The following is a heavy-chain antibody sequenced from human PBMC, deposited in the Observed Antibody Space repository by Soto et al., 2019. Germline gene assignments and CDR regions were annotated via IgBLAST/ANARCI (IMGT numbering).Heavy chain of an antibody. D-gene: IGHD3-10*01. Sequence: GGSLRLSCAASGFTFSSYAMSWVRQAPGKGLEWVSAISGSGGSTYYADSVKGRFTISRDNSKNTLYLQMNSLRAEDTAVYYCAKAAGSGSYYNVLGYHGMDVWGQGTPVTVSS. CDR2: ISGSGGST. CDR3: AKAAGSGSYYNVLGYHGMDV. J-gene: IGHJ6*02. V-gene: IGHV3-23*01. CDR1: GFTFSSYA.